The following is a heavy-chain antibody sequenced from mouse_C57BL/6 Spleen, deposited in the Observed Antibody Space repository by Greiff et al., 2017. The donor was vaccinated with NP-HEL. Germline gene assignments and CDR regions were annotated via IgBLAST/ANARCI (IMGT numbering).Heavy chain of an antibody. J-gene: IGHJ1*03. V-gene: IGHV1-62-2*01. D-gene: IGHD4-1*01. CDR3: AGHERGTGTWYFDV. CDR1: GYTFTEYS. Sequence: VQLLESGAELVKPGASVKLSCKASGYTFTEYSIHWVKQRSGQGLEWIGWFYPGGGSIKYNEKFKDKATLTAAKSSSPVYMELRRLTSEDSAVYCWAGHERGTGTWYFDVWGTGTTVTVSS. CDR2: FYPGGGSI.